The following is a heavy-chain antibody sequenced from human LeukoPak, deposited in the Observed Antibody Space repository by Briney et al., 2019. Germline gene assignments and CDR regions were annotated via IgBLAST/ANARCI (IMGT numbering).Heavy chain of an antibody. D-gene: IGHD2-21*02. Sequence: PSETLSLTCTVSGGSISSSSYYWGWIRQPPGKGLEWIGSIYYSGSTYYNPSLKSRVTISVDTSKNQFSLKLSSVTAADTAVYYCARRGGDLDAFDIWGQGTMVTVSS. CDR3: ARRGGDLDAFDI. CDR2: IYYSGST. CDR1: GGSISSSSYY. J-gene: IGHJ3*02. V-gene: IGHV4-39*07.